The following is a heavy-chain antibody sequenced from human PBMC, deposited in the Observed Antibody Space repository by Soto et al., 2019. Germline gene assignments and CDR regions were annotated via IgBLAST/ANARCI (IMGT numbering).Heavy chain of an antibody. Sequence: SETLSLTCAVSVGSISSFYWSWIRQPPGKGLECLGYIDDSGNTKDNPSLKSRVTISVDTSKNHLSPNLTSVAAEDTALYYCARVALNYDANSAIFDTGGRGTLVTVSA. D-gene: IGHD1-7*01. CDR3: ARVALNYDANSAIFDT. CDR2: IDDSGNT. CDR1: VGSISSFY. J-gene: IGHJ5*02. V-gene: IGHV4-59*01.